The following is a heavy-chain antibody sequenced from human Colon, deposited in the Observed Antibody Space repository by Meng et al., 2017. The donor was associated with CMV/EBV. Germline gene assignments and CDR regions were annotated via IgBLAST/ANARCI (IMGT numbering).Heavy chain of an antibody. Sequence: GESLKISCAASGFTVSSNYMTWVRQAPGKGLEWVSIIYSGDTTFYADSVKGRFTTSRDNSKNTLYLQMNSLTVEDTAVYFCARGDTAVVTHQYGMDVWGQGTKVTVSS. CDR3: ARGDTAVVTHQYGMDV. V-gene: IGHV3-66*01. CDR1: GFTVSSNY. D-gene: IGHD5-18*01. J-gene: IGHJ6*02. CDR2: IYSGDTT.